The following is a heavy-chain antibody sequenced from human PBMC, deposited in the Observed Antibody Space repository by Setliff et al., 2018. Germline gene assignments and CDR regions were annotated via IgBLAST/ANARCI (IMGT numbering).Heavy chain of an antibody. CDR3: ATFRGYTYGYDY. J-gene: IGHJ4*02. V-gene: IGHV1-18*01. Sequence: ASVKVSCKASGFTFKTYSFSWIRQAPGQGLEWVGWISGYNSNTIYAQNFQGRVTMTTDASTNTAYMELRSLGSDDTAFYFCATFRGYTYGYDYWGQGTLVTVSS. CDR1: GFTFKTYS. D-gene: IGHD5-18*01. CDR2: ISGYNSNT.